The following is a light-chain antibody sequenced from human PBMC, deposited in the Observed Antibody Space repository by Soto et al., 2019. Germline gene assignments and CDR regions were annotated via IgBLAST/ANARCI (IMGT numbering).Light chain of an antibody. Sequence: QSALTQPASVSGSPGQSITISCTGTSSDVGGYNYVSWYQQHPGKAPKLMIYDVSNRPSGVSNRFSGSKSGNTASLTISGLQAYDEAHYYCSSFTSSSTLVVFGTGTKVTVL. V-gene: IGLV2-14*03. CDR3: SSFTSSSTLVV. CDR1: SSDVGGYNY. J-gene: IGLJ1*01. CDR2: DVS.